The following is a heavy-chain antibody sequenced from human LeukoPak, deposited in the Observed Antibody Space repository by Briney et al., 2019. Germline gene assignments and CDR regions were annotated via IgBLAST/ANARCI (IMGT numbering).Heavy chain of an antibody. V-gene: IGHV1-69*05. J-gene: IGHJ4*02. D-gene: IGHD6-13*01. CDR1: GGTFSSYA. CDR2: IIPIFGTA. Sequence: GASVKVSCKASGGTFSSYAISWVRQAPGQGLEWMGRIIPIFGTANYAQKFQGRATITTDESTSTAYMELSSLRSEDTAVYYCARDRYSSSWYDPEDYWGQGTLVTVSS. CDR3: ARDRYSSSWYDPEDY.